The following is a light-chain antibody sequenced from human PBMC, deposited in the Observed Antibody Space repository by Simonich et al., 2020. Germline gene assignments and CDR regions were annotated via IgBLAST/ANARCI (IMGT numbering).Light chain of an antibody. J-gene: IGKJ2*01. CDR1: QSVSSY. Sequence: EIVLTQSPATLSLSPGVRATISCRASQSVSSYLAWYQQKPGQAPRLLNYDASNRATGIPARFSGSGSGTDLPLTISSLEPEDFAVYYCQQRSNWLVTFGQGTKLEIK. V-gene: IGKV3-11*01. CDR2: DAS. CDR3: QQRSNWLVT.